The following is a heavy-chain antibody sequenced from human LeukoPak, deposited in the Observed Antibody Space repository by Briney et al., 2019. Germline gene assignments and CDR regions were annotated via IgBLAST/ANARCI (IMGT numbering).Heavy chain of an antibody. CDR1: GGSFSGYY. CDR2: ISYDGSNK. Sequence: LSLTCAVYGGSFSGYYWSWVRQAPGKGLEWVAVISYDGSNKYYADSVKGRFTISRDNSKNTLYLQMNSLRAEDTAVYYCARLPLGAFGEVLNFDSWGQGTLVTVSS. J-gene: IGHJ4*02. CDR3: ARLPLGAFGEVLNFDS. V-gene: IGHV3-30*03. D-gene: IGHD3-16*01.